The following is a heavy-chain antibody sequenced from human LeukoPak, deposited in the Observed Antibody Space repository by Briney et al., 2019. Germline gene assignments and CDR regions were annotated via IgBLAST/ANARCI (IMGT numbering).Heavy chain of an antibody. CDR1: GYTFTIYG. CDR2: ISAYNGNT. D-gene: IGHD3-10*01. Sequence: ASVTVSCTASGYTFTIYGISWVRQAPGQGLEWMGWISAYNGNTNYAQKLQGRVTMTTDTSTSTAYMELRSLSSDDTAVYYCARDTPEYYGSGSYFDYWGQGTLVTVSS. CDR3: ARDTPEYYGSGSYFDY. V-gene: IGHV1-18*01. J-gene: IGHJ4*02.